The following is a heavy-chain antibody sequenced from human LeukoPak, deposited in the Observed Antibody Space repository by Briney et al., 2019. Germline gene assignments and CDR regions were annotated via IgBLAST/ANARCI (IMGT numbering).Heavy chain of an antibody. Sequence: GGSLRLSCAASGFTFSSYAMSWVRQAPGKGLEWVSYISSSSSTIYYADSVKGRFTISRDNAKNSLYLQMNSLRAEDTAVYYCARGVGATFDYWGQGTQVTVSS. CDR3: ARGVGATFDY. J-gene: IGHJ4*02. V-gene: IGHV3-48*04. D-gene: IGHD1-26*01. CDR1: GFTFSSYA. CDR2: ISSSSSTI.